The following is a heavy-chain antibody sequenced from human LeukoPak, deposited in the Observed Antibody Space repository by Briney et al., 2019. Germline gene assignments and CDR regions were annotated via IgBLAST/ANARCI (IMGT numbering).Heavy chain of an antibody. V-gene: IGHV4-39*01. CDR3: ARRDSVGGNPVLDY. Sequence: SGTLSLTCTVSGGSIISSYSYWGWIRQPPGKGLEWIGSVFHSGDTYYKPSLRSRLTISVDTSKNQFSLKLTSVTAADTAVYYCARRDSVGGNPVLDYWGRGTLVTVSS. CDR1: GGSIISSYSY. D-gene: IGHD4-23*01. J-gene: IGHJ4*02. CDR2: VFHSGDT.